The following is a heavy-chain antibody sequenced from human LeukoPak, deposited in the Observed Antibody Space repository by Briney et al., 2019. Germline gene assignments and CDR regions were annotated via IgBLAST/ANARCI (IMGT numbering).Heavy chain of an antibody. Sequence: MASETLSFTCTVSGGSISSSSYYWGWIRQPPGKGLEWIGSIYYSGSTYYNPSLKSRVTISVDTSKNQFSLKLSSVTSADTAVYYCATDLTSGFDYWGQGTLLTVSS. V-gene: IGHV4-39*01. J-gene: IGHJ4*02. CDR2: IYYSGST. CDR3: ATDLTSGFDY. D-gene: IGHD3-10*01. CDR1: GGSISSSSYY.